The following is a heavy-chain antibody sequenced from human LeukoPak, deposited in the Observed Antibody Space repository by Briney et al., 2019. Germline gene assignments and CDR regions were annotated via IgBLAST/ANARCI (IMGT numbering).Heavy chain of an antibody. D-gene: IGHD3-10*01. CDR3: ARGYGSGSYYYYGMDV. CDR2: INHSGST. V-gene: IGHV4-34*01. Sequence: PSETLSLTCAVYGGSFSGYSWSWIRQPPGKGLEWVGEINHSGSTNCNPSLKSRVTISSDTSKNQFSLKMTSVTAADTAVYYCARGYGSGSYYYYGMDVWGQGTTVTVSS. J-gene: IGHJ6*02. CDR1: GGSFSGYS.